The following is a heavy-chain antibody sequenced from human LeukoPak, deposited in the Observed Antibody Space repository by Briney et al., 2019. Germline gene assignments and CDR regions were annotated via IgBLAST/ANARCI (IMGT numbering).Heavy chain of an antibody. J-gene: IGHJ4*02. CDR2: IYQSGNA. V-gene: IGHV4-39*01. CDR3: ARTSGRGTVDPGTSGYTSF. D-gene: IGHD3-22*01. Sequence: SETLSLTCTVSGGSISGSNYYWDWIRQPPGQGLEWIGSIYQSGNAFYNPSLNSRVTMSVDTSKNLFSLKMSSVTAADTAVYYCARTSGRGTVDPGTSGYTSFWGQGFLVTVSS. CDR1: GGSISGSNYY.